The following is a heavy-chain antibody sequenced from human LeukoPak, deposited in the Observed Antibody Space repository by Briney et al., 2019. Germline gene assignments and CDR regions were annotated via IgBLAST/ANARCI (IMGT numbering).Heavy chain of an antibody. CDR2: IGTAGDI. CDR3: ARDPTGGGIPDWYFDL. CDR1: GFTFSSYD. J-gene: IGHJ2*01. D-gene: IGHD4-23*01. Sequence: GGSLRLSCAASGFTFSSYDMHWVRHATGKGLEWVSAIGTAGDIYYPGSVKGRFTISRENAKNSLYLQMNSLRAGDTAVYYCARDPTGGGIPDWYFDLWGRGTLVTVSS. V-gene: IGHV3-13*01.